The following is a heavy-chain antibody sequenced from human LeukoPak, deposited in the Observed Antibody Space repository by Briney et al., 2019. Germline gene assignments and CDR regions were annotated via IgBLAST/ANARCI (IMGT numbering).Heavy chain of an antibody. CDR2: INAGGGKT. Sequence: GGSLRLSCAASGFTFSSYAMTWVRQAPGKGLEWVSSINAGGGKTYYADSVKGRFTISRDNSKNTLYLQMNSLRAEDTAVYYCAKVRGGDYVRYYYGMDVWGKGTTVTVSS. D-gene: IGHD4-17*01. J-gene: IGHJ6*04. CDR1: GFTFSSYA. V-gene: IGHV3-23*01. CDR3: AKVRGGDYVRYYYGMDV.